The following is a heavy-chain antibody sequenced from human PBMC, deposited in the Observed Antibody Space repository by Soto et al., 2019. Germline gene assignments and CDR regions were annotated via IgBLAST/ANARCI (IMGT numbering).Heavy chain of an antibody. V-gene: IGHV2-5*01. CDR2: IYWNDDK. J-gene: IGHJ5*02. Sequence: QITLKESGPTLVKPTQTLTLTCTFSGFSLSTSGVGVGWIRQPPGKALEWLALIYWNDDKRYSPSLKSRLTITKDTSKNQVVRTRTDMDPVDTATYYCAHFPPGRGVWSGYYMVNWFDPWGQGTLVTVSS. CDR1: GFSLSTSGVG. CDR3: AHFPPGRGVWSGYYMVNWFDP. D-gene: IGHD3-3*01.